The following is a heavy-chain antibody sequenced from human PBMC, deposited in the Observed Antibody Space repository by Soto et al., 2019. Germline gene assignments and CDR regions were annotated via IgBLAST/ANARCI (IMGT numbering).Heavy chain of an antibody. CDR3: ASHRDPYGDYGY. D-gene: IGHD4-17*01. Sequence: ASVKVSCKASGYTFTSYGISWVRQAPGQGLEWMGWISAYNGNTNYAQKLQGRVTMTTDTSTSTAYMELRSLRSDDTAVYYCASHRDPYGDYGYWGQGTLVTVSS. V-gene: IGHV1-18*01. CDR2: ISAYNGNT. CDR1: GYTFTSYG. J-gene: IGHJ4*02.